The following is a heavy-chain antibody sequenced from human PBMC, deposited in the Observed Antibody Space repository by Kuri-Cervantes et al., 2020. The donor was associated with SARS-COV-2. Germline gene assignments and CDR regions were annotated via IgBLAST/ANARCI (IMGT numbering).Heavy chain of an antibody. CDR2: INHSGST. CDR3: GRLGATKGSHYYGVDV. J-gene: IGHJ6*02. CDR1: GGSFSGYY. Sequence: SETLSLTCVVYGGSFSGYYWSWIRQPPGKGLEWIGEINHSGSTNYNPSLKSRVTISVDTSKNQLSLRLSSVTAADTAVYYCGRLGATKGSHYYGVDVWGQGTTVTVSS. D-gene: IGHD1-26*01. V-gene: IGHV4-34*01.